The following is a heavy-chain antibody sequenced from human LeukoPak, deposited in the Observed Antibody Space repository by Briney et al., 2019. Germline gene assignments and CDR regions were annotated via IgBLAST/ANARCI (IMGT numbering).Heavy chain of an antibody. CDR2: ISASSGST. CDR1: GFTFSNYA. J-gene: IGHJ4*02. V-gene: IGHV3-23*01. Sequence: GGSLRLSCAASGFTFSNYAMSWVRQAPGKGLEWVSSISASSGSTYYADSVKGRFTISRDNGKNTLLLQLNSLRAEDTAVYYCAKSHTGSYHDPLASWGQGTVVTVSS. CDR3: AKSHTGSYHDPLAS. D-gene: IGHD1-26*01.